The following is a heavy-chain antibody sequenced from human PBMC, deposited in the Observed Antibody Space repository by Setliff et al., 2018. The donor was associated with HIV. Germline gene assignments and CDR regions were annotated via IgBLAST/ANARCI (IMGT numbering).Heavy chain of an antibody. D-gene: IGHD1-26*01. CDR2: IIPIFGTA. J-gene: IGHJ4*02. Sequence: SVKVSCKASGGTFSSYAISWVRQAPGQGLEWMGGIIPIFGTANYAQKFQGRVTITADESTSTAYMELSSLRSEDTAGYYCALFGSGSYAGGPERVFGYWGQGTLVTVSS. CDR1: GGTFSSYA. V-gene: IGHV1-69*13. CDR3: ALFGSGSYAGGPERVFGY.